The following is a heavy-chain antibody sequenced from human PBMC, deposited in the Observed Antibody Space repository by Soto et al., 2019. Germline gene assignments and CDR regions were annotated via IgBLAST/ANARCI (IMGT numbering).Heavy chain of an antibody. V-gene: IGHV1-8*01. D-gene: IGHD3-22*01. Sequence: WASVNVSCKASGYTVTSYDINWVRQATGQGLEWMGWMNPNSGNTGYAQKFQGRVTMTRNTSISTAYMELSSLRSEDTAVYYCARVSYDSSGYDYWGKGTLVTISS. J-gene: IGHJ4*02. CDR1: GYTVTSYD. CDR3: ARVSYDSSGYDY. CDR2: MNPNSGNT.